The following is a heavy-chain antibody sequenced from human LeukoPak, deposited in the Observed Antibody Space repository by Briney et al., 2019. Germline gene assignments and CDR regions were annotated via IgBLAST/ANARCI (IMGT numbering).Heavy chain of an antibody. CDR3: STSRTFDY. V-gene: IGHV3-74*01. J-gene: IGHJ4*02. CDR2: INSDGSST. CDR1: GFTFSSYA. Sequence: PGGSLRLSCAASGFTFSSYAMSWVRQAPGKGLEWVSGINSDGSSTSYADSEKGRFTISRDNGKNTVYLQMNSLRAEDTAVYHCSTSRTFDYWGQGTLVTVSS.